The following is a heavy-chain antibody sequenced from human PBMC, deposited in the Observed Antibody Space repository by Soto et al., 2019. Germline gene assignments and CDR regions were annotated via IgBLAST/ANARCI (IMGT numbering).Heavy chain of an antibody. CDR3: ARGRGSGWSKTYYHQSYCMDV. CDR1: GGSFSGYY. D-gene: IGHD6-19*01. Sequence: SETLSLTCAVYGGSFSGYYWSWIRQPPGKGLEWIGEINHSGSTNYNPSLKSRVTISVDTSKNQFSLKLSSVTAADTAVYYCARGRGSGWSKTYYHQSYCMDVWCQGTTGTGSS. V-gene: IGHV4-34*01. CDR2: INHSGST. J-gene: IGHJ6*02.